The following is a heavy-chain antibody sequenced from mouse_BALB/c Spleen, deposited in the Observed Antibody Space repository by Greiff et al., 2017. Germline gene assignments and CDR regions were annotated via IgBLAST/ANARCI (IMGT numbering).Heavy chain of an antibody. V-gene: IGHV1S81*02. CDR1: GYTFTSYW. CDR2: INPSNGRT. CDR3: AREDYDAMDY. J-gene: IGHJ4*01. Sequence: QVQLQQPGAELVKPGASVKLSCKASGYTFTSYWMHWVKQRPGQGLEWIGEINPSNGRTNYNEKFKSKATLTVDKSSSTAYMQLSSLTSEDSAVYYCAREDYDAMDYWGQGTSGTVSS.